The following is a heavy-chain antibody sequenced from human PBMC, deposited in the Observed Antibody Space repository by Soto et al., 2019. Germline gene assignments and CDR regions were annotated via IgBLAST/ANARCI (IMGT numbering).Heavy chain of an antibody. CDR2: IYYSGST. J-gene: IGHJ6*02. V-gene: IGHV4-30-4*01. CDR1: GGSISSCDYY. D-gene: IGHD6-13*01. Sequence: PSETLSLTCTVSGGSISSCDYYWSWIRQPPGKGLEWIGYIYYSGSTYYNPSLKSRVTISVDTSKNQFSLKLSSVTAADTAVYYCATSRYSSSWYGYYGMDVWGQGTTVTVSS. CDR3: ATSRYSSSWYGYYGMDV.